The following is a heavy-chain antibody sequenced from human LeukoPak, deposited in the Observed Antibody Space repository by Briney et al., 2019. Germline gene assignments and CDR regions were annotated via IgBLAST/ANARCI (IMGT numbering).Heavy chain of an antibody. V-gene: IGHV3-30*18. CDR2: ISYDGSNK. Sequence: GRSLRLSCAASGFTFSSYGMHWVRQAPGKGLEWVAVISYDGSNKYYADSVKGRFTISRDNSKNTLYLQMNSLRAEDTAVYYGAKDSSPLYDYVWGSHNWFDPWGQGTLVTVSS. CDR3: AKDSSPLYDYVWGSHNWFDP. D-gene: IGHD3-16*01. CDR1: GFTFSSYG. J-gene: IGHJ5*02.